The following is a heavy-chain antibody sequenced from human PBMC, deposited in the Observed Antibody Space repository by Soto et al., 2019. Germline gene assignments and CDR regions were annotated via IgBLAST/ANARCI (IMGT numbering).Heavy chain of an antibody. V-gene: IGHV4-59*01. J-gene: IGHJ4*02. D-gene: IGHD1-26*01. CDR2: IYYSGST. CDR1: GGSIRSYY. Sequence: SETLSLTCPVSGGSIRSYYWSWIRQPPGKGLEWIGYIYYSGSTNYNPSLKSRVTISVDTSKNQFSLKLSSLTAADTAVYYCARRYGGNFDYWGQGTLVTVSS. CDR3: ARRYGGNFDY.